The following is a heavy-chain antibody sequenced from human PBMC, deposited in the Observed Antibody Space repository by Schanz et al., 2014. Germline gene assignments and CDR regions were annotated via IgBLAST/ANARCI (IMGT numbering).Heavy chain of an antibody. CDR1: GFTFSDYY. V-gene: IGHV3-11*01. J-gene: IGHJ4*02. Sequence: QVQLVESGGGLVKPGGSLRLSCAASGFTFSDYYMNWVRQAPGRGLEWVSGITRQGTTYYGDFVRGRFSISRDLSSNTLYLQMNSLRADDSAIYYCAKDHPSSGWPAFDVWGQGTQVTVSS. CDR3: AKDHPSSGWPAFDV. D-gene: IGHD6-19*01. CDR2: ITRQGTT.